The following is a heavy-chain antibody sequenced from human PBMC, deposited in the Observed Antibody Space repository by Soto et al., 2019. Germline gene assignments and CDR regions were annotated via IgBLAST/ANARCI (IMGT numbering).Heavy chain of an antibody. CDR3: ARQQNFICDS. J-gene: IGHJ4*02. V-gene: IGHV4-4*02. CDR1: GVSISSGNW. CDR2: IFHDGTA. Sequence: SETLSLTCAVSGVSISSGNWWTWVRQTPQRGLEYIGEIFHDGTANYYPSFERRVAISVDTSKNQFSLKLTSVTAADTAMYYCARQQNFICDSWGQGTLVTVSS. D-gene: IGHD1-7*01.